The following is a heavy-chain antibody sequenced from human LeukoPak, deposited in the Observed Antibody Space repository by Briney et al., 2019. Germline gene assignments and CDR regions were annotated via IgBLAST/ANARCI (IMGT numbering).Heavy chain of an antibody. CDR1: GFTFSETW. CDR2: IRNDGSDA. V-gene: IGHV3-74*01. J-gene: IGHJ4*02. CDR3: ARDFGRYYFDY. Sequence: GGSLRLSCAASGFTFSETWMHWVRQVPGKGLVWVSRIRNDGSDARYAESVKGRFTISRDNAKNTLYLQMNSLRDEDTAVYYCARDFGRYYFDYWGQGTLVTVSS. D-gene: IGHD3-10*01.